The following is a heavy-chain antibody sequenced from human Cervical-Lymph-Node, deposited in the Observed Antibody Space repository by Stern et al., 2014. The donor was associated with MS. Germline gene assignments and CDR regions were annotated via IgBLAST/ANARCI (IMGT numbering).Heavy chain of an antibody. D-gene: IGHD5-12*01. CDR2: VYYNGHT. Sequence: VQLVESGPGLVKPSETLSLTCSVSGGYISLSSYYWGWIRQPPGKGLEWIGSVYYNGHTSYNPSLKSRVTISVDTYKNQFSLKLGSVTAADTAVYYCARRELDGGYDWRYNWFDPWGQGTLVTVSS. CDR3: ARRELDGGYDWRYNWFDP. V-gene: IGHV4-39*01. J-gene: IGHJ5*02. CDR1: GGYISLSSYY.